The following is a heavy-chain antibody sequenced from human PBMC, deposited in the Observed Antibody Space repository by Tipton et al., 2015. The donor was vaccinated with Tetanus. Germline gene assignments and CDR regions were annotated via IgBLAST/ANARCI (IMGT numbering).Heavy chain of an antibody. D-gene: IGHD3-10*01. CDR2: MYYSGTT. J-gene: IGHJ4*02. V-gene: IGHV4-30-2*01. CDR1: GGSISSGGYS. Sequence: TLSLTCAVSGGSISSGGYSWTWIRQPPGKGLQWIGYMYYSGTTHYNPSLKSRVTISIDTSKNQFSLKLTSVTAADTGVYFCVRGRGSGAQSFGFEHWGRGTQVIVSS. CDR3: VRGRGSGAQSFGFEH.